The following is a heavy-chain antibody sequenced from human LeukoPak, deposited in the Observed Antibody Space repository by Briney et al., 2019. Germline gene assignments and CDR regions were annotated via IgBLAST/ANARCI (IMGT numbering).Heavy chain of an antibody. CDR3: ARGYYYERSGYSDAFDI. Sequence: PSETLSLTCTFCGGSISSYYWSWIRQPRGKGREEVGYLHYTGTTSHNPALEGRVNISGDTSKNQFSLKLGAATATDTAVYYCARGYYYERSGYSDAFDIWGQGTMVTVSS. CDR2: LHYTGTT. D-gene: IGHD3-22*01. V-gene: IGHV4-59*01. J-gene: IGHJ3*02. CDR1: GGSISSYY.